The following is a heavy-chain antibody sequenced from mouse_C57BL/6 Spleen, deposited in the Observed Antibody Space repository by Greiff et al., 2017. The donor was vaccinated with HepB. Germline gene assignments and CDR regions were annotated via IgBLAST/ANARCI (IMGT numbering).Heavy chain of an antibody. CDR2: INPNNGGT. V-gene: IGHV1-18*01. D-gene: IGHD2-4*01. J-gene: IGHJ3*01. Sequence: VQLKESGPELVKPGASVKIPCKASGYTFTDYNMDWVKQSHGKSLEWIGDINPNNGGTIYNQKFKGKATLTVDKSSSTAYMELRSLTSEDTAVYYCASGDYGAWFAYWGQGTLVTVSA. CDR1: GYTFTDYN. CDR3: ASGDYGAWFAY.